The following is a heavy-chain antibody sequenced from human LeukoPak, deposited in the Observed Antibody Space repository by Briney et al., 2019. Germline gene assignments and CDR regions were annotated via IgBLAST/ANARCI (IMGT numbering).Heavy chain of an antibody. V-gene: IGHV4-31*03. CDR2: IYYSGST. D-gene: IGHD5-18*01. CDR1: GGSISSGGYY. Sequence: SETLSLTCTVSGGSISSGGYYWSWIRQHPGKGLEWIGYIYYSGSTYYNPSLKSRVTISVDTSKNQFSLKLSSVTAADTAVYYCARDPAGTAMLEPLYYFDYWGQGTLVTVSS. J-gene: IGHJ4*02. CDR3: ARDPAGTAMLEPLYYFDY.